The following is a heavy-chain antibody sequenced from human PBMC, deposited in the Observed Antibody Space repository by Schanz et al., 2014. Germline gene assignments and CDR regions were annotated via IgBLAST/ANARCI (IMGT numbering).Heavy chain of an antibody. J-gene: IGHJ6*02. CDR3: ARDSLRGATGGYGMDV. V-gene: IGHV4-31*03. Sequence: QVQLQESGPGLVKPSQTLSLTCTVSGGSISSGGYYWSWIRQHPGKGLEWIGEIYHTGSTNYNPSLKSRVTISVDTSKNQFSLKVRSVTAADTAVYYCARDSLRGATGGYGMDVWGQGTTVTVSS. CDR1: GGSISSGGYY. D-gene: IGHD2-8*02. CDR2: IYHTGST.